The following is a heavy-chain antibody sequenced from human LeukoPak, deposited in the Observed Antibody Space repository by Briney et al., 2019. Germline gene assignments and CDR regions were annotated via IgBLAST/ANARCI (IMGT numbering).Heavy chain of an antibody. V-gene: IGHV4-4*07. CDR2: IFTSRST. CDR1: GGSISSYY. D-gene: IGHD3-10*01. Sequence: SETLSLTCTVSGGSISSYYWSWIRQPAGKGLEWIGRIFTSRSTKYNPSLKSRVTISVDTSKNQFSLKLSSVTAADTAVYYCAREGKITMVRGVIRYYYMDVWGKGTTVTISS. CDR3: AREGKITMVRGVIRYYYMDV. J-gene: IGHJ6*03.